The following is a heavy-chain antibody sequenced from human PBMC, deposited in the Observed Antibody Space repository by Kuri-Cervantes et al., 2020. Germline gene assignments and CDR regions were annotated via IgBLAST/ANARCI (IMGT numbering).Heavy chain of an antibody. V-gene: IGHV1-18*01. CDR2: ISAYSGDT. Sequence: GESLKISCAASGFTFSSYGMHWVRQAPGQGLEWMGWISAYSGDTKYAQKFQGRVTMTTDTPTSTAYMELRSLRSDDTAVYYCARDYYSGSYYGDYWGQGTLVTVSS. CDR1: GFTFSSYG. D-gene: IGHD1-26*01. CDR3: ARDYYSGSYYGDY. J-gene: IGHJ4*02.